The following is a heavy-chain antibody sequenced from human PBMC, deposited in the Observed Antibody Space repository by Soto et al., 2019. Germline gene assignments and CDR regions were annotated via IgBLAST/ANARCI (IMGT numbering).Heavy chain of an antibody. J-gene: IGHJ4*02. V-gene: IGHV4-39*01. Sequence: SETLSLTCTVSGGSIISSNYYWGWIRQPPGKGLEWIASIHYSGSTYYNPSLKSRVTTSVDASKNQFSLKLSSVTAADTAVYYCARRLGITIFGVVSYYFDYWGQGTLVTVSS. D-gene: IGHD3-3*01. CDR3: ARRLGITIFGVVSYYFDY. CDR1: GGSIISSNYY. CDR2: IHYSGST.